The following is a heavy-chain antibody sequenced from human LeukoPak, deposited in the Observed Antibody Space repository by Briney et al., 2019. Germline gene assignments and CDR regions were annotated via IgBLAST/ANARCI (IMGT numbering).Heavy chain of an antibody. CDR2: IYYSGST. CDR3: ARMYSSGWYGIDY. CDR1: GGSISSSSYY. V-gene: IGHV4-39*07. Sequence: SETLSLTCTVSGGSISSSSYYWGWIRQPPGKGLEWIGSIYYSGSTYYNPSLKSRVTISVDTSKNQFSLKLSSVTAADTAVYYCARMYSSGWYGIDYWGQGTLVTVSS. D-gene: IGHD6-19*01. J-gene: IGHJ4*02.